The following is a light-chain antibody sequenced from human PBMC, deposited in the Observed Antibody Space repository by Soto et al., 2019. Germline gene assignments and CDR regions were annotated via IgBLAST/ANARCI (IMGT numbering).Light chain of an antibody. Sequence: QSALTQPPSLSGTPGQRVTISCSGSSSNIAGNTVHWYQHLPGMAPKLLIYINDQRPSGVPGRFSASTSGTSASLAISGLQSDDEADYYCATWDDDLNAAVFGGGTQLTVL. CDR3: ATWDDDLNAAV. V-gene: IGLV1-44*01. CDR2: IND. CDR1: SSNIAGNT. J-gene: IGLJ7*01.